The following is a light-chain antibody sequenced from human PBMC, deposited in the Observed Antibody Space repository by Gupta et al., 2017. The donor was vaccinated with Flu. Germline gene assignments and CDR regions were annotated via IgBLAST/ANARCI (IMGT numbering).Light chain of an antibody. CDR2: GAA. V-gene: IGKV3-20*01. CDR3: QQYGSSRN. Sequence: EIVLTHSPPTLSLSPGERATLSRRASQSVSSSYLEWYHQKPGQAPRLIIYGAASRVPGSTDRFSGSGELTDFTRTISRREDEAFDGYYGQQYGSSRNFGQGTKMEIK. J-gene: IGKJ2*01. CDR1: QSVSSSY.